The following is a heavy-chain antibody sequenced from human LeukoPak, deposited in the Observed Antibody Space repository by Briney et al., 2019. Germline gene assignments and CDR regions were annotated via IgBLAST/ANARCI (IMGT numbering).Heavy chain of an antibody. CDR1: GYSISSGYY. CDR3: GSQKEWSLTEYHFDY. CDR2: VYHSGST. Sequence: SETLSLTCTVSGYSISSGYYCGWIRQPPGKGLEWIGSVYHSGSTYYNPSLKSRVTISMDKSKNQFSLKLTAVTAADTAEYYCGSQKEWSLTEYHFDYWGQGTLVTVSS. D-gene: IGHD3-3*01. V-gene: IGHV4-38-2*02. J-gene: IGHJ4*02.